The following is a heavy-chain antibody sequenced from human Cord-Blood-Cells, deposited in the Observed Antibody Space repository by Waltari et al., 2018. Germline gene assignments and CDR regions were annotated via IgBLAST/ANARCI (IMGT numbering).Heavy chain of an antibody. D-gene: IGHD3-3*01. CDR2: ISSSGSTI. CDR1: GFTFSDYY. V-gene: IGHV3-11*01. CDR3: ARANGLLTIFGVVNILTGYYGMDV. J-gene: IGHJ6*02. Sequence: QVQLVESGGGLVKPGGSLRLSCAASGFTFSDYYMSWIRQAPGKGLEWVSYISSSGSTIYYADSVKGRFTISRDNAKNSLYLQMNSLRAEDTAVYYCARANGLLTIFGVVNILTGYYGMDVWGQGTTVTVSS.